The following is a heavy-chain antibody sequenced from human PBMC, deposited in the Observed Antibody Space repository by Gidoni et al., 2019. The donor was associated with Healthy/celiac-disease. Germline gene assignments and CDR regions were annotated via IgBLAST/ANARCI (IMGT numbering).Heavy chain of an antibody. CDR2: IIPIFGTA. D-gene: IGHD4-17*01. Sequence: QVQLVQSGAEVKKPGSSVKVSCKASGGTFSSYAISWVRQAPGQGLEWMGGIIPIFGTANYAQKFQGRVTITADESTSTAYMELSSLRSEDTAVYYCARVPGNDYGDYWMNFDYWGQGTLVTVSS. J-gene: IGHJ4*02. CDR3: ARVPGNDYGDYWMNFDY. CDR1: GGTFSSYA. V-gene: IGHV1-69*01.